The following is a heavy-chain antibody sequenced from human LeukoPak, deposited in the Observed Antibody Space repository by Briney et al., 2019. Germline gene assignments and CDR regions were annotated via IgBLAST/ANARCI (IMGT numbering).Heavy chain of an antibody. J-gene: IGHJ4*02. Sequence: PGGSLRLSCAASGFTFSSYGMLWVRQAPGKGLEWVAVISYDGSNKYYADSVKGRFTISRDNSKNTLYLQMNSLRAEDTAVYYCAKMARGSSGWYWDYRGQGTLVTVSS. V-gene: IGHV3-30*18. D-gene: IGHD6-13*01. CDR1: GFTFSSYG. CDR3: AKMARGSSGWYWDY. CDR2: ISYDGSNK.